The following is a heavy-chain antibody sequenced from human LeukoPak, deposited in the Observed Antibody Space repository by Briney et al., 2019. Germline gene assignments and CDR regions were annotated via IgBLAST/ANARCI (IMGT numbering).Heavy chain of an antibody. CDR3: ARGAPEGFDP. Sequence: GGSLRLSCAASGFTFSSYDMHWVRQPPGKGVEGGSGICKGGEAYYTGSVTGRCSISRENTKNSLYLQMNSLIAGDTAVYYCARGAPEGFDPWGQGTLVTVSS. CDR1: GFTFSSYD. V-gene: IGHV3-13*01. J-gene: IGHJ5*02. CDR2: ICKGGEA.